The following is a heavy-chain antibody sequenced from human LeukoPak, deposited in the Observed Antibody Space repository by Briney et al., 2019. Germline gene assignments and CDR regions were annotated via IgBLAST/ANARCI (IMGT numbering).Heavy chain of an antibody. D-gene: IGHD3-16*01. V-gene: IGHV4-61*01. J-gene: IGHJ4*02. CDR2: IYYSGST. Sequence: ETLSLTCSVSGGSVSSANYYWSWVRQPPGKGLEWIGYIYYSGSTTYNPSLKSRVTISVDTSKNQFSLKLTSVTAADTGVYYCVRHPRGGPYFDYWGLGTLVTVSS. CDR3: VRHPRGGPYFDY. CDR1: GGSVSSANYY.